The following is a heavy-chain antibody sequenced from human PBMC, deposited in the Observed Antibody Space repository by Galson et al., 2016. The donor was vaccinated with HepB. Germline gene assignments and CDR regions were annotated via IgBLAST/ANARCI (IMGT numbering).Heavy chain of an antibody. D-gene: IGHD3-16*01. CDR3: ARDGAPASYDAFDI. J-gene: IGHJ3*02. CDR2: IYYSGGT. CDR1: GGSVSSGSSY. V-gene: IGHV4-61*01. Sequence: SETLSLTCTVSGGSVSSGSSYWSWIRQPPGKGLEWIGYIYYSGGTNYNPSLKSRVTISLDTSKNQFSLKLSSVTAADTAVYYCARDGAPASYDAFDIWGQGTMVTVSS.